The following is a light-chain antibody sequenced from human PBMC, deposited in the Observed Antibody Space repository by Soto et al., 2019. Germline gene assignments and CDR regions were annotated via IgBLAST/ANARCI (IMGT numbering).Light chain of an antibody. CDR1: QTISSC. CDR3: QHYNIYSES. J-gene: IGKJ1*01. Sequence: DIQMTQSPSTLSGSVGDRVTITCRASQTISSCLAWYQQKPGKAPKLLIYKASILTSWVPSRFSGSGPGTEFTLTIISLQHDDFANYYCQHYNIYSESFGQGTNVELK. V-gene: IGKV1-5*03. CDR2: KAS.